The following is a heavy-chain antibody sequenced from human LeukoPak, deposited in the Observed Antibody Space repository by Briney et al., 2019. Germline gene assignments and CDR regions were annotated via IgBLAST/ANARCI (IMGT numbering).Heavy chain of an antibody. V-gene: IGHV1-18*04. D-gene: IGHD6-19*01. CDR2: ISAYNSYT. Sequence: ASVKVSCKASGYTFTGYYMHWVRQAPGQGLEWMGRISAYNSYTNYAQEFQGRVTMTTDTSTNTAYMELRSLRSDDTAVYYCAMWAGIAEAGFEGPFDYWGQGTLVTVSS. CDR1: GYTFTGYY. J-gene: IGHJ4*02. CDR3: AMWAGIAEAGFEGPFDY.